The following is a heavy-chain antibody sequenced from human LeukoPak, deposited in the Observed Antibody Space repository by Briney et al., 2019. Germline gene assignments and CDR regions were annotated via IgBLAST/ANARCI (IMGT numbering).Heavy chain of an antibody. CDR1: GFTFSSYG. Sequence: GGSLRLSCAASGFTFSSYGMHWVRQAPGKGLEWVAVISYDGSNKYYADSVKGRFTISRDNSKNMLYLQMNSLRAEDTAVYYCARGSDYYDSSGRDYWGQGTLVTVSS. CDR2: ISYDGSNK. CDR3: ARGSDYYDSSGRDY. J-gene: IGHJ4*02. D-gene: IGHD3-22*01. V-gene: IGHV3-30*03.